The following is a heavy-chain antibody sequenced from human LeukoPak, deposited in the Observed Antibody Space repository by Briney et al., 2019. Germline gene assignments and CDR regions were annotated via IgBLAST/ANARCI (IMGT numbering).Heavy chain of an antibody. J-gene: IGHJ3*02. CDR3: AKTGFAFGGYGDAFDI. Sequence: PGGSLRLSCAASGFTFSSYGMHWVRQAPDKGLEWVAVISYDGSNKYYADSVKGQFTISRDNSKNTLYLQMNSLRAEDTAVYYCAKTGFAFGGYGDAFDIWGQGTMVTVSS. CDR2: ISYDGSNK. V-gene: IGHV3-30*18. CDR1: GFTFSSYG. D-gene: IGHD3-16*01.